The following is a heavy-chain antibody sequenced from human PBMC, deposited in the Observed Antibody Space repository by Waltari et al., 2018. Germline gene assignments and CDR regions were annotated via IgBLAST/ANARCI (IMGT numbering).Heavy chain of an antibody. CDR2: TIPIVGTA. V-gene: IGHV1-69*12. CDR3: AFSYYDSSGFDY. D-gene: IGHD3-22*01. J-gene: IGHJ4*02. CDR1: GGTFSSYA. Sequence: QVQLVQSGAEVKKPGSSVKVSCKASGGTFSSYAISWVRQAPGQGLEWMGGTIPIVGTANYAQKFQGRVTITADESTSTAYMELSSLRSEDTAVYYCAFSYYDSSGFDYWGQGTLVTVSS.